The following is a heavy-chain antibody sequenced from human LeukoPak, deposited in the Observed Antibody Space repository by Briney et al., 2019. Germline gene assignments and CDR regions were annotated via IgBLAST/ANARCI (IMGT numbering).Heavy chain of an antibody. CDR1: GFTFSSYG. CDR2: ISYDGTNK. V-gene: IGHV3-30*03. D-gene: IGHD3-16*01. Sequence: GGSLRLSCAASGFTFSSYGMHWVRQAPGKGLGGVAIISYDGTNKYYADSVKGRFTISRDNSKNSLYLQMNSLRDEDTAVYYCARGTKVSYYDYVWGSYNNWFDPWGQGTLVTVSS. J-gene: IGHJ5*02. CDR3: ARGTKVSYYDYVWGSYNNWFDP.